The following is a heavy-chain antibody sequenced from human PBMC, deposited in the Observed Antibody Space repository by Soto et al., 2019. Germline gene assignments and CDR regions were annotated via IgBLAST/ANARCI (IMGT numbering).Heavy chain of an antibody. Sequence: QVQLVQSGAEVKKPGASVKVSCKASGYTFTSYDINWVRQATGQGLEWMGWMNPNSGNTGYAQKFKGRVTMTRNTSISTAYMELSSLRSEDRAVYYCARWPDGYYYYGMDVWGQGTTVTVSS. CDR3: ARWPDGYYYYGMDV. CDR2: MNPNSGNT. J-gene: IGHJ6*02. V-gene: IGHV1-8*01. CDR1: GYTFTSYD.